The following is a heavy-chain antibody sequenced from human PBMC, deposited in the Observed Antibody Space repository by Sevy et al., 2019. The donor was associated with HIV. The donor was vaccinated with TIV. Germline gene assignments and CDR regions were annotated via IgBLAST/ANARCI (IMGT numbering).Heavy chain of an antibody. V-gene: IGHV3-53*01. D-gene: IGHD3-10*01. CDR1: GFIVSSNY. CDR2: IYSDGTT. J-gene: IGHJ6*03. Sequence: GGSLRLSCVASGFIVSSNYMSWVRQAPGKGLEWVSVIYSDGTTYYADSVKGRFIISRDNSKNTLFLQMSSLRADDTAVYYCAKDKTRSDYLDVWGKGTTVTVSS. CDR3: AKDKTRSDYLDV.